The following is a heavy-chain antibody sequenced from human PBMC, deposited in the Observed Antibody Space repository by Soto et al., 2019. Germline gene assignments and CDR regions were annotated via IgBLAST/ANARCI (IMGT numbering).Heavy chain of an antibody. D-gene: IGHD3-9*01. CDR3: TRKRYGFAFDI. J-gene: IGHJ3*02. Sequence: HPGGSLRLSCTASGFAFNTYNMHWVRQPPGKGLEWVSAVGGAGETFYSGSVKGRFTISRENAENSFFLQMNSLRAEDTAVYYCTRKRYGFAFDIWGQGTRVTVSS. V-gene: IGHV3-13*01. CDR1: GFAFNTYN. CDR2: VGGAGET.